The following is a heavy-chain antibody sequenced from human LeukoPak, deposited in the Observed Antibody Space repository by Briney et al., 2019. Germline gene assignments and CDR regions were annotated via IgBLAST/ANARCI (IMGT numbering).Heavy chain of an antibody. Sequence: GGSLRLSCAASGFPFSSYWVHWVRQAPGKGLVWLSRINSDGSDSIYADSVEGRFTTSRDNTKNTLYLQMNSLRAEDTAVYNCTGSRSQAYWGQGTLVTVSS. CDR2: INSDGSDS. CDR3: TGSRSQAY. D-gene: IGHD3-16*02. V-gene: IGHV3-74*01. CDR1: GFPFSSYW. J-gene: IGHJ4*02.